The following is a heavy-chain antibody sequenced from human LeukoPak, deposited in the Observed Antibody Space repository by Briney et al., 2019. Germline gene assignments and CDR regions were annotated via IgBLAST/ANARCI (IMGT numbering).Heavy chain of an antibody. CDR1: GFTVSSNY. Sequence: GGSLRLSCAASGFTVSSNYMNWVRQAPRKGLEWVSFIYSVGSTYYAESVKGRFTISRDNSKNPLYLQMNSLRAEDTAVYYCARGNDYGDYYFDYWGQGTLVTVSS. J-gene: IGHJ4*02. CDR3: ARGNDYGDYYFDY. V-gene: IGHV3-66*01. CDR2: IYSVGST. D-gene: IGHD4-17*01.